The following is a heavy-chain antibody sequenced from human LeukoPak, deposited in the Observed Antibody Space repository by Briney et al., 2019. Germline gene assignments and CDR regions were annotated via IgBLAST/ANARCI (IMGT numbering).Heavy chain of an antibody. CDR3: AREGLMITFGGVIAIAEHFDY. V-gene: IGHV4-59*01. Sequence: SETLSLTCTVSGGSISTYYWSWIRQPPGKGLEWIGYIDNSGSTNYNPSLKSRVTISVDTSKNQFSLKLSSVTAADTAVYYCAREGLMITFGGVIAIAEHFDYWGQGTLVTVSS. J-gene: IGHJ4*02. CDR1: GGSISTYY. D-gene: IGHD3-16*02. CDR2: IDNSGST.